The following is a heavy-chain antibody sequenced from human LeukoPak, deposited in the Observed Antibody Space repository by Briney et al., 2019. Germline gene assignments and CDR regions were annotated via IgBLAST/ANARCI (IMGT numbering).Heavy chain of an antibody. D-gene: IGHD2-2*01. CDR3: ARDGDKRDIVVVPAANYYMDV. CDR1: GYTFTGYY. Sequence: ASVKVSCKASGYTFTGYYMHWVRQAPGQGLEWMGGINPNSGGTNYVQKFQGRVTMTRDTSISTAYMELSRLRSDDTAVYYCARDGDKRDIVVVPAANYYMDVWGKGTTVTISS. CDR2: INPNSGGT. J-gene: IGHJ6*03. V-gene: IGHV1-2*02.